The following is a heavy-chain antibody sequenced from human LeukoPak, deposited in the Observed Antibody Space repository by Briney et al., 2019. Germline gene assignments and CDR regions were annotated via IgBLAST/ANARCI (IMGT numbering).Heavy chain of an antibody. CDR3: VRRDNTGWNYFDY. CDR1: GGSINSHY. CDR2: IYYKGST. D-gene: IGHD6-19*01. Sequence: SETLSLTCTVSGGSINSHYWSWIRQSPGKGLEWFGDIYYKGSTNYNPSLKSRVTISVDTSKNHLSLKLASVLAADTAIYYCVRRDNTGWNYFDYWGQGILVTVSS. V-gene: IGHV4-59*08. J-gene: IGHJ4*02.